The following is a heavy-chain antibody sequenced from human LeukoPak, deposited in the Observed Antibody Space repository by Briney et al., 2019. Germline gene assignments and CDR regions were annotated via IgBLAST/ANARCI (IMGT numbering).Heavy chain of an antibody. D-gene: IGHD4-17*01. Sequence: GESLKISCKGSGYSFTSYWIGWVRQMPGKGLEWMGIIYPGDSDTRYSPSFQGQVTISADKSIRTAYVQWSSLKASDTAMYYCARRIATTVTDQFDYWGQGTLVTVSS. CDR3: ARRIATTVTDQFDY. J-gene: IGHJ4*02. CDR1: GYSFTSYW. V-gene: IGHV5-51*01. CDR2: IYPGDSDT.